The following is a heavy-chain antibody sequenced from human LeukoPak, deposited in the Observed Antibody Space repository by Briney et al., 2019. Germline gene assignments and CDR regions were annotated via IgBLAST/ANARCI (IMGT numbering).Heavy chain of an antibody. CDR2: INPSGGST. V-gene: IGHV1-46*01. CDR1: GYTFTSYY. J-gene: IGHJ4*02. D-gene: IGHD3-22*01. CDR3: ARDPPFIKGSGYAAGYFDY. Sequence: GASVKVSCKASGYTFTSYYMHWVRQAPGQGLEWMGIINPSGGSTSYAQKFQGRVTMTRDTSTSTVYMELSSLRSEDTAVYYCARDPPFIKGSGYAAGYFDYWGQGTLVTVSS.